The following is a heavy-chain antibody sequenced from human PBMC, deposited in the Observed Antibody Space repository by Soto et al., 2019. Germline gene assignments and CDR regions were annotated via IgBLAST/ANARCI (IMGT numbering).Heavy chain of an antibody. V-gene: IGHV1-69*13. CDR2: IIPIFGTA. J-gene: IGHJ6*02. D-gene: IGHD2-2*03. Sequence: ASVKVSCKASGGTFSSYAISWVRQAPGQGLEWMGGIIPIFGTANYAQKFQGRVTITADESTSTAYMELSSLRSEDTAVYYCARLDIVVVPAALFGMDVWGQGTTVTVSS. CDR3: ARLDIVVVPAALFGMDV. CDR1: GGTFSSYA.